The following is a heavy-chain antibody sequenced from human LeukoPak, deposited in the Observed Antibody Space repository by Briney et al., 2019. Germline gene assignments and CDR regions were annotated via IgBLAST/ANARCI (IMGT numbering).Heavy chain of an antibody. CDR1: GDSISSNSYY. CDR2: IYYSGST. V-gene: IGHV4-39*07. D-gene: IGHD2-15*01. J-gene: IGHJ6*03. Sequence: SETLSLTCTVSGDSISSNSYYWSWIRQPPGKGLEWIASIYYSGSTYCKPSLKSRLTISVDTSKNQFSVNLSSVTAADTAVYYCARVGCSGGSCYRLRYYMDVWGKGTTVTVSS. CDR3: ARVGCSGGSCYRLRYYMDV.